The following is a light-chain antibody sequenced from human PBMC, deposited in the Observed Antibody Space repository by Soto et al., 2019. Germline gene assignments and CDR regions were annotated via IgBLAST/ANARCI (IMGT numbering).Light chain of an antibody. Sequence: AILMNQSPSSFSASTGDRVTITCRASQGISSYLAWYQQKPGKAPKLLIYAASTLQSGVPSRFSGSGSGTDFTLTISCLQSEDFATYYCHQYYSYPLTFGGRETGQIK. CDR1: QGISSY. J-gene: IGKJ4*01. CDR2: AAS. CDR3: HQYYSYPLT. V-gene: IGKV1-8*01.